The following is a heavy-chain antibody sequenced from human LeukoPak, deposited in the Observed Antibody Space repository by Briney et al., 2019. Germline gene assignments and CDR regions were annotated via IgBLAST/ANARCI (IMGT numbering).Heavy chain of an antibody. V-gene: IGHV4-34*01. CDR3: ARKGMATALGY. J-gene: IGHJ4*02. D-gene: IGHD5-24*01. CDR2: INHSGST. Sequence: SETLSLTCAVYGGSFSGYYWSWIRQLPGKGLEWIGEINHSGSTNYNPSLKSRVTISVDTSKNQFSLKLSSVTAADTAVYYCARKGMATALGYWGQGTLVTVSS. CDR1: GGSFSGYY.